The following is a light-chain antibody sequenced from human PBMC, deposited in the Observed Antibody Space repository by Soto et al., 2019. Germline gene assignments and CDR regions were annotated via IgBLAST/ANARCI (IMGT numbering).Light chain of an antibody. V-gene: IGLV2-14*01. CDR2: DVI. J-gene: IGLJ2*01. CDR3: TSYTTSGTLV. CDR1: SSDVGGYNY. Sequence: QSVLTQPASVSGSPGQSITISCTGTSSDVGGYNYVSWYQQHPGKAPKLMIYDVINRPSGISNRFSGSKSGYTASLTISGLQAEDEADYYCTSYTTSGTLVFGGGTKVTVL.